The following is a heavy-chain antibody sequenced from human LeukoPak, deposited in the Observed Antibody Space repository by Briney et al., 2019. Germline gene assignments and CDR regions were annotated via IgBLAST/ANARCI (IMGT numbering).Heavy chain of an antibody. CDR2: IYYSGST. CDR3: ASGTSFDY. CDR1: GVSISSYY. D-gene: IGHD1-26*01. V-gene: IGHV4-59*01. J-gene: IGHJ4*02. Sequence: SETLSLTCTVFGVSISSYYWSWIRQPPGKGLEWIGYIYYSGSTNYNPSLKSRVTISVDTSKNQFSLKLSSVTAADTAVYYCASGTSFDYWGQGTLVIVSS.